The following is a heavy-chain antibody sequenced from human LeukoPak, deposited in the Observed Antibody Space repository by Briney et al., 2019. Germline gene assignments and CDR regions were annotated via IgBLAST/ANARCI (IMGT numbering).Heavy chain of an antibody. CDR3: AKTDSGSPPGHFDY. J-gene: IGHJ4*02. D-gene: IGHD1-26*01. CDR2: ISGSGGST. CDR1: GFTFSSYA. Sequence: GGSLRLSRAASGFTFSSYAMSWVRQAPGKGLEWVSAISGSGGSTYYADSVKGRFTISRDNSKNTLYLQLHSLRAEDTAVYYCAKTDSGSPPGHFDYWGQGTLVTVSS. V-gene: IGHV3-23*01.